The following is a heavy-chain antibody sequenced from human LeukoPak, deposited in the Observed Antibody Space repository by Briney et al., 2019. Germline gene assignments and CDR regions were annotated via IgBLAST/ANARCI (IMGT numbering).Heavy chain of an antibody. CDR1: GFTFSSYG. D-gene: IGHD3-10*01. Sequence: GGSLRLSCAASGFTFSSYGMHWVRQAPGKGLEWVAFIRYDGSNKYYADSVKGRFTISRDNSKNTLYLQMNSLRAEDTAVYYCAKDHYYYGSGSYDMDVWGKGTTVTISS. V-gene: IGHV3-30*02. J-gene: IGHJ6*03. CDR2: IRYDGSNK. CDR3: AKDHYYYGSGSYDMDV.